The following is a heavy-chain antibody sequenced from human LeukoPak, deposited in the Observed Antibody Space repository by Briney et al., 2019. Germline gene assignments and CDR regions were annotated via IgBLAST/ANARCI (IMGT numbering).Heavy chain of an antibody. CDR2: IYYSGST. J-gene: IGHJ5*02. CDR3: ASASAAGINQNWFDP. CDR1: GGSISSSSYY. Sequence: SETLSLTCTVSGGSISSSSYYWGWIRQPPGKGLEWIGSIYYSGSTYYNPSLKSRVTISVDTSKNQFSLKLSSVTAADTAVYYCASASAAGINQNWFDPWGQGTLVTVSS. V-gene: IGHV4-39*07. D-gene: IGHD6-13*01.